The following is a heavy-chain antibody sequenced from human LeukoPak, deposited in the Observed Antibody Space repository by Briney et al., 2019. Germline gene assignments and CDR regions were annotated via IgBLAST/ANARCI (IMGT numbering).Heavy chain of an antibody. V-gene: IGHV4-59*12. Sequence: SETLSLTCTVSGGSISSYYWSWIRQPPGKGLEWIGYIYYSGSTNYNPSLKSRVTISVDRSKNQFSLKLSSVTAADTAVYFCARDQEHCSGTSCYPYWYDSWGQGTLVTVSS. J-gene: IGHJ5*01. D-gene: IGHD2-2*01. CDR1: GGSISSYY. CDR3: ARDQEHCSGTSCYPYWYDS. CDR2: IYYSGST.